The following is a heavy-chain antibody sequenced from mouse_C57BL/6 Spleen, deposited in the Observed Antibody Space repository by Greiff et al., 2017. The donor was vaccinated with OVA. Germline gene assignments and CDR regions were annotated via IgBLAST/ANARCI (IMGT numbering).Heavy chain of an antibody. CDR1: GYTFTDYY. CDR3: ARRGWLPLFDV. D-gene: IGHD2-3*01. V-gene: IGHV1-26*01. Sequence: EVQLQQSGPELVKPGASVKISCKASGYTFTDYYMNWVKQSHGKSLEWIGDINPNNGGTSYNQKFKGKATLTVDKSSSTAYMELRSLTSEDSAVYYCARRGWLPLFDVWGTGTTVTVSS. CDR2: INPNNGGT. J-gene: IGHJ1*03.